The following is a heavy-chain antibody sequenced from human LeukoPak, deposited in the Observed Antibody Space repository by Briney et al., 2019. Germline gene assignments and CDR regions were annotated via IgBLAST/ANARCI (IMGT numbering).Heavy chain of an antibody. Sequence: GGSLRLSCAASGFTFSSYAMSWVRQAPGKGLEWVSAISGSGGSTYYADSVKGRFTVSRDNSKNTLYLQMNSLRAEDTAVYYCAKGIRAVAGRGGDYWGQGTLVTVSS. D-gene: IGHD6-19*01. V-gene: IGHV3-23*01. CDR3: AKGIRAVAGRGGDY. CDR2: ISGSGGST. CDR1: GFTFSSYA. J-gene: IGHJ4*02.